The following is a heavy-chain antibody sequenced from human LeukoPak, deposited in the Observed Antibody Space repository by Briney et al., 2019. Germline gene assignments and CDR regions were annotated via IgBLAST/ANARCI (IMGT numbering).Heavy chain of an antibody. CDR1: GFTFSSYA. D-gene: IGHD2-21*01. J-gene: IGHJ5*02. CDR2: ISGSGGST. CDR3: VRGVWQHLAP. V-gene: IGHV3-23*01. Sequence: GGSLRLSCAASGFTFSSYAMSWVRQAPGKGLEWVSGISGSGGSTYYADSVKGRFTISRDNSKSTLYLQMNSLRAEDTAVYYCVRGVWQHLAPRGQGTLVTVSS.